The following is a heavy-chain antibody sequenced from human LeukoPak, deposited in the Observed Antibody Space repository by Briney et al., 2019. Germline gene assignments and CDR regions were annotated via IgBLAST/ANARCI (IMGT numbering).Heavy chain of an antibody. V-gene: IGHV4-39*07. CDR2: INHSGST. CDR3: ARGKSEVPRYCSSTSCYAGKYFQH. D-gene: IGHD2-2*01. J-gene: IGHJ1*01. Sequence: PSETLSPTCTVSGGSISSGGYYWSWIRQPPGKGLEWIGEINHSGSTNYNPSLKSRVTISVDTSKNQFSLKLSSVTAADTAVYYCARGKSEVPRYCSSTSCYAGKYFQHWGQGTLVTVSS. CDR1: GGSISSGGYY.